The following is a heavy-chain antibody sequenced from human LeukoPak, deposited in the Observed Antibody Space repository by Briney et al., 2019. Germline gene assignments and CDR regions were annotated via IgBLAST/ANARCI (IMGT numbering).Heavy chain of an antibody. D-gene: IGHD5-12*01. J-gene: IGHJ4*02. Sequence: GGSLRLSCAASGFTFSSYAMRWVRQAPGKGLECVSAISGSGGNTYYTDSVKRRFTISRDNSKNTLYLQMNSLRAEHTAVYYCAKDSRSIVTTSDFESWGQGNLVTVSS. CDR3: AKDSRSIVTTSDFES. CDR1: GFTFSSYA. V-gene: IGHV3-23*01. CDR2: ISGSGGNT.